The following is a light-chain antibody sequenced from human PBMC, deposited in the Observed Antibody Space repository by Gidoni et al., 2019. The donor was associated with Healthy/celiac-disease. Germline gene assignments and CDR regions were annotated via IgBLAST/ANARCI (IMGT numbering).Light chain of an antibody. V-gene: IGLV2-8*01. CDR1: SSDVGGYNY. J-gene: IGLJ2*01. Sequence: YAPTQPPSASGSPGKSVTISCTGTSSDVGGYNYVSWYQQHPGKAPKLMIYEVSKRPSGVPDRFSGSKSGNTASLTVSGLQAEDEADYYCSSYAGSNNLVFGGGTKLTVL. CDR2: EVS. CDR3: SSYAGSNNLV.